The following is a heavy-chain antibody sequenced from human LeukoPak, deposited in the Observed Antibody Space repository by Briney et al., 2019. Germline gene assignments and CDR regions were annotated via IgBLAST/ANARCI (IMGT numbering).Heavy chain of an antibody. D-gene: IGHD4-23*01. V-gene: IGHV3-23*01. CDR3: AKSPAVDAAFDI. CDR2: ISGSGGST. Sequence: GGSLRLSCAASGFTFSNFAVGWVRQAPGKGLEWVSAISGSGGSTYYADSVKGRFTISGDNSKNTLYLQMNSLRAEDTAVYYCAKSPAVDAAFDIWGQGTMVTVSS. J-gene: IGHJ3*02. CDR1: GFTFSNFA.